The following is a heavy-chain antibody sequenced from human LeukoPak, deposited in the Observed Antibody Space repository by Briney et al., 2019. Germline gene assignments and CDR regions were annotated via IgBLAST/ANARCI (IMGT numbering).Heavy chain of an antibody. D-gene: IGHD2-15*01. CDR1: GFPFSVSA. J-gene: IGHJ4*02. CDR3: VKGERYSTACRWYFSFEN. Sequence: GGSLRLSCAASGFPFSVSAMHWVRQAPGKGLEWVAVISYDGGHEYYADSVLGRFTVSRDNSKNTVYLQMASLRAEDTAVYYCVKGERYSTACRWYFSFENWGQGTLVTVSS. V-gene: IGHV3-30*04. CDR2: ISYDGGHE.